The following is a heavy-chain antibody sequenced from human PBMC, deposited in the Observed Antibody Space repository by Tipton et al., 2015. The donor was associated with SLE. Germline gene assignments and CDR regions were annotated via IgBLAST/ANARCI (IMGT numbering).Heavy chain of an antibody. D-gene: IGHD3-16*01. CDR2: IYHSGST. CDR1: GGSFNDYY. CDR3: ARGLIMITLGGADSRRPWYFDL. V-gene: IGHV4-34*01. Sequence: TLSLTCAVYGGSFNDYYWSWIRQPPGKGLEWIGSIYHSGSTYYNPSLKSRVTISVDTSKNQFSLKLSSVTAADTAVYFCARGLIMITLGGADSRRPWYFDLWGRGTLVTVSS. J-gene: IGHJ2*01.